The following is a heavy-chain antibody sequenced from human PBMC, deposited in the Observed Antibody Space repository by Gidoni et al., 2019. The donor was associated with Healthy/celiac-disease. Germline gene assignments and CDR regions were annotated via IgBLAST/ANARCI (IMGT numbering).Heavy chain of an antibody. CDR2: IYHSGST. CDR3: AREKNDYGVGTGVRFDY. V-gene: IGHV4-4*02. J-gene: IGHJ4*02. D-gene: IGHD4-17*01. CDR1: GGSISSSTW. Sequence: QVQLQESGPGLVKPSGTLSLTCAVSGGSISSSTWGSWVRQPPGKGLEWIGEIYHSGSTNYNPSLKSRVTISVDKSKNQFSLKLSSVTAADTAVYYCAREKNDYGVGTGVRFDYWGQGTLVTVSS.